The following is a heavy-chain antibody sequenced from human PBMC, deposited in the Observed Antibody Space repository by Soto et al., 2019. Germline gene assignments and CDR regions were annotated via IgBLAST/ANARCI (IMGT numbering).Heavy chain of an antibody. CDR1: GYTFTYYC. CDR2: TYPFDSDT. J-gene: IGHJ4*01. Sequence: PGESLKISCDGSGYTFTYYCIGWVLQMPGKGLEWMGVTYPFDSDTRYSPSFQGRVTISAVQSTNTAYLELSRLQASDTAIYYCGRHSGGATTGIDYWGQGTLVTVSS. V-gene: IGHV5-51*01. D-gene: IGHD1-26*01. CDR3: GRHSGGATTGIDY.